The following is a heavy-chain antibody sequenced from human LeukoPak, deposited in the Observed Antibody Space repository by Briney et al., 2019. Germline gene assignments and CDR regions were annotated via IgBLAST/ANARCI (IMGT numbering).Heavy chain of an antibody. CDR1: GYTFTSYY. CDR2: INPSGGST. Sequence: ASVKVSCKASGYTFTSYYMHWVRQAPGQGLEWMGIINPSGGSTSYAQKFQGRVTMTRDTSTSTVYMELSSLRSEDTAVYYCARRAGHCSGGSCARYYFDYWGQGTLVTVSS. J-gene: IGHJ4*02. CDR3: ARRAGHCSGGSCARYYFDY. D-gene: IGHD2-15*01. V-gene: IGHV1-46*01.